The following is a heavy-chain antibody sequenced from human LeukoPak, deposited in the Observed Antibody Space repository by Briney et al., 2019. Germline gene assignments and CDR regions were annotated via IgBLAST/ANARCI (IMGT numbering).Heavy chain of an antibody. D-gene: IGHD6-13*01. CDR3: AREGIAAAGSWVDY. V-gene: IGHV3-7*01. J-gene: IGHJ4*02. CDR1: GFTFSSYW. CDR2: IRQDGSQK. Sequence: PGGTLRLSCAASGFTFSSYWMSWVRQAPGKGLEWVATIRQDGSQKYYVDSVKGRFTISRDNAKNSLYLQMNSLRAEDTAVYYCAREGIAAAGSWVDYWGQGTLVTVSS.